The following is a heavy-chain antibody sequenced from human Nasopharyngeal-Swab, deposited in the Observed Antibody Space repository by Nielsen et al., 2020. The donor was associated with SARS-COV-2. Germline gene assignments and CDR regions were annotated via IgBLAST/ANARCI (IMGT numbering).Heavy chain of an antibody. D-gene: IGHD3-10*01. CDR2: INHSGST. CDR3: ARGRHYYGSGSYYLKGYYYYGMDV. CDR1: GGSFSGHY. J-gene: IGHJ6*02. Sequence: SETLSLTCAVYGGSFSGHYWSWIRQPPGKGLEWIGEINHSGSTNYNPSLKSRVTISVDTSKNQFSLKLSSVTAADTAVYYCARGRHYYGSGSYYLKGYYYYGMDVWGQGTTVTVSS. V-gene: IGHV4-34*01.